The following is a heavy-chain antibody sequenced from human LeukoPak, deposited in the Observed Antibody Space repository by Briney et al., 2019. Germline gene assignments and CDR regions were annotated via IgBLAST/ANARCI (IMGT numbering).Heavy chain of an antibody. V-gene: IGHV1-69*13. CDR2: IIPIFGTA. Sequence: SVKVFCKASGGTFSSYAISWVRQAPGQGLEWMGGIIPIFGTANYAQKFQGRVTITADESTSTAYMELSSLRSEDTAVYYCARDPGSSDAFDIWGQGTMVTVSS. D-gene: IGHD1-26*01. CDR1: GGTFSSYA. J-gene: IGHJ3*02. CDR3: ARDPGSSDAFDI.